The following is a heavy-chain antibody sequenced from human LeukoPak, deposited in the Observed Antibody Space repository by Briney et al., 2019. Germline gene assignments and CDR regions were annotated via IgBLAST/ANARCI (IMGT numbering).Heavy chain of an antibody. CDR2: ISGSGPAT. D-gene: IGHD1-26*01. CDR3: AKRERGAYYFDY. V-gene: IGHV3-23*01. CDR1: GFTFSNYA. Sequence: GGSVRLSCAASGFTFSNYAMSWVRQAPGKGLEWVSTISGSGPATYYAESAKGRFTISRDNSKNTLFLQMNSLRVEDTAVYYCAKRERGAYYFDYWGQGTQVTVSS. J-gene: IGHJ4*02.